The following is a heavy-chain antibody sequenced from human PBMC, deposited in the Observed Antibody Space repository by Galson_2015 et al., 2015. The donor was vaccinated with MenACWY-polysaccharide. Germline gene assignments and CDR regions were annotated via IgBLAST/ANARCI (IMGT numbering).Heavy chain of an antibody. CDR3: AKAPRTWSSSKCSVRYLDY. D-gene: IGHD2-2*01. CDR1: GFAFSRYD. CDR2: ISGDGTRT. J-gene: IGHJ4*01. V-gene: IGHV3-43*02. Sequence: SLRLSCAASGFAFSRYDMNWVRHVPGKGLEWVSLISGDGTRTDFADSVKGRFTISRDNSKNSLYLQKNSLRTEDTALYYCAKAPRTWSSSKCSVRYLDYRGHGTLLTVSS.